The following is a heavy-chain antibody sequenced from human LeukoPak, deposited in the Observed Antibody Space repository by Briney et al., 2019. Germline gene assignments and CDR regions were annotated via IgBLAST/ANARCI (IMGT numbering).Heavy chain of an antibody. J-gene: IGHJ4*02. D-gene: IGHD3-16*01. CDR1: GLIFDDYT. Sequence: SGGSLRLSCAASGLIFDDYTMHWVRQAPGKGLEWVSYISSSSSTIYYADSVKGRFTISRDNAKNSLYLQMNSLRAEDTGVYYCTRSGPHDIQIMTRNYDYWGQGILVIVSS. V-gene: IGHV3-48*04. CDR3: TRSGPHDIQIMTRNYDY. CDR2: ISSSSSTI.